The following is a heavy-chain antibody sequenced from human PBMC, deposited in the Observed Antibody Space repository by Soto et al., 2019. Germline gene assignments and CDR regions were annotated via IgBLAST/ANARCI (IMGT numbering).Heavy chain of an antibody. CDR2: TYYRSKWYN. Sequence: SQTLSLTCAISGDSVSSNSAAWNWIRQSPSRGLEWLGRTYYRSKWYNDYAVSVKSRITINPDASKNQFSLQLNSVTPEDTAVYYCARAGSSRFESRKWFDPWGQGTLVSVSS. J-gene: IGHJ5*02. D-gene: IGHD6-13*01. CDR1: GDSVSSNSAA. V-gene: IGHV6-1*01. CDR3: ARAGSSRFESRKWFDP.